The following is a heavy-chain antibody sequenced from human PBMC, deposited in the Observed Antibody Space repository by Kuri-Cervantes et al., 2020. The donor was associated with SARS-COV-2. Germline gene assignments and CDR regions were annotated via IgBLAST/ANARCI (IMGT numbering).Heavy chain of an antibody. CDR3: AYIPIRGWFDP. CDR1: RFTFGSYA. J-gene: IGHJ5*02. V-gene: IGHV3-23*01. Sequence: GESLKISCAASRFTFGSYAMSWVRQAPGKGLEWVSTINDSGDSTYYADSVKGRFTISRDNAKNSLYLQMNSLRDEDTAVYYCAYIPIRGWFDPWGQGTLVTVSS. CDR2: INDSGDST. D-gene: IGHD2-21*01.